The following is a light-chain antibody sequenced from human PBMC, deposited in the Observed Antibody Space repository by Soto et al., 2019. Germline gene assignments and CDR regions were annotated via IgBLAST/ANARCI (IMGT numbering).Light chain of an antibody. CDR1: SSDVGHYNF. Sequence: QSALTQPHSVSGSPGQSVTISCSGTSSDVGHYNFVSWYQHHPGKAPKLLIYDVTTRPSGVPDRFSGSKSGNTASLTISGLQAEDEADFYCCSYAGSYPWVFGGGTKVTV. CDR2: DVT. V-gene: IGLV2-11*01. J-gene: IGLJ3*02. CDR3: CSYAGSYPWV.